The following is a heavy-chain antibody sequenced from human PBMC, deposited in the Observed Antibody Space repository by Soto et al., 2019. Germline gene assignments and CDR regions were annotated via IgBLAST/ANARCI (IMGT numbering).Heavy chain of an antibody. CDR1: GGSISSRSYF. D-gene: IGHD6-19*01. J-gene: IGHJ4*02. CDR2: VSYNVRT. CDR3: ARQAVDEGYSSGWYFDS. Sequence: QLQLQESGPGLVKPSETLFLTCTVSGGSISSRSYFWGWIRQPPGKGLEWIGSVSYNVRTYYNPSLKSRLTMSVDTSKNRFFLKLSSVTAAYTAVYYCARQAVDEGYSSGWYFDSWGQGTLVTVSS. V-gene: IGHV4-39*01.